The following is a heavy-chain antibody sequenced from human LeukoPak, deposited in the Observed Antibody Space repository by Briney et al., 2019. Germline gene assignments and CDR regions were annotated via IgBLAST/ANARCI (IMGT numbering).Heavy chain of an antibody. CDR2: ISGSGGST. D-gene: IGHD2-2*01. CDR1: GFTFSSYA. CDR3: AKSDCSSTSCYPNYYYYMDV. J-gene: IGHJ6*03. V-gene: IGHV3-23*01. Sequence: GGSLRLSCAASGFTFSSYAMSWVRQAPGKGLEWVSAISGSGGSTYYADSVKSRFTISRDNSKNTLYLQMNSLRAEDTAVYYCAKSDCSSTSCYPNYYYYMDVWGKGTTVTVSS.